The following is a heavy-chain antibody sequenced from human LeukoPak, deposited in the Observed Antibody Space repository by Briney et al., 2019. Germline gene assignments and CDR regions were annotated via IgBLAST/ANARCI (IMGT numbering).Heavy chain of an antibody. V-gene: IGHV1-18*01. CDR3: ARGSPPRRNYDSRGYYSYYFDY. D-gene: IGHD3-22*01. J-gene: IGHJ4*02. Sequence: GASVKVSCKGSGYSFTSYGIIWVRQAPGQGLEWVGWISPYNGNTNYAQKLQGRVTMTTDTSTSTVYMELRSLRSDDTAVYYCARGSPPRRNYDSRGYYSYYFDYWGQGTLVTVSS. CDR1: GYSFTSYG. CDR2: ISPYNGNT.